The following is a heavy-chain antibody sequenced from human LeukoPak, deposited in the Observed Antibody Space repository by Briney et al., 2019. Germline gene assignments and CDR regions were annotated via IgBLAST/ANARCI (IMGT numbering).Heavy chain of an antibody. D-gene: IGHD6-19*01. CDR2: INPNSGGT. CDR3: AAPGGSVAGNSVDY. J-gene: IGHJ4*02. V-gene: IGHV1-2*02. CDR1: GYTFTGYY. Sequence: VASVKVSCKASGYTFTGYYMHWVRQAPGQGLEWMGWINPNSGGTNYAQKFQGRVTMTRDTSISTAYMELSRLRSDDTAVYYCAAPGGSVAGNSVDYWGQGTLVTVSS.